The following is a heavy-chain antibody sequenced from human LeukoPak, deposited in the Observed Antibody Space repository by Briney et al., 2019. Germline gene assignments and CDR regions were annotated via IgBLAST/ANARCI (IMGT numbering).Heavy chain of an antibody. V-gene: IGHV4-31*03. CDR1: GGSISSGGYY. CDR2: IYYSGST. Sequence: SQTLSLTCTVSGGSISSGGYYWRWIRQHRGKGLEWIGYIYYSGSTYYNPSLKSRVTISVDTSKNQFSLKLSSVTAADTAVYYCARDSRPTPSMDVWGQGTTVTVSS. CDR3: ARDSRPTPSMDV. J-gene: IGHJ6*02.